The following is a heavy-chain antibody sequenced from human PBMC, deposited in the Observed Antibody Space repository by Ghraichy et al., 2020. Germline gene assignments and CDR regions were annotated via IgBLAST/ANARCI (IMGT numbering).Heavy chain of an antibody. D-gene: IGHD6-13*01. CDR1: GGSFSGYY. V-gene: IGHV4-34*01. Sequence: SETLSLTCAVYGGSFSGYYWSWIRQPPGKGLEWIGEINHSGSTNYNPSLKSRVTISVDTSKNQFSLKLSSVTAADTAVYYCARLYSSSWYSSSDYWGQGTLVTVSS. CDR3: ARLYSSSWYSSSDY. J-gene: IGHJ4*02. CDR2: INHSGST.